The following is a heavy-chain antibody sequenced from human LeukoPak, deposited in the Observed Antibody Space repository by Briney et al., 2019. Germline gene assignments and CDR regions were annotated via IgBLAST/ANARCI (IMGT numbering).Heavy chain of an antibody. D-gene: IGHD5-18*01. J-gene: IGHJ5*02. CDR2: IYRNDDK. Sequence: SGPTLVNPTQTLTLTCTFSGFSLSTSGVGVGWIRQPPGKALEWLALIYRNDDKRYSPSLKSRLTITKDTSKNQVVLTMTNMDPVDTATYYCAHTWEGIQLWFSGWFDPWGQGTLVTVSS. V-gene: IGHV2-5*01. CDR1: GFSLSTSGVG. CDR3: AHTWEGIQLWFSGWFDP.